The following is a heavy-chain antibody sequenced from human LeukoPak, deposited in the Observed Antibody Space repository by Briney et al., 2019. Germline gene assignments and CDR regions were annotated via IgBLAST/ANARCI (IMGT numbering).Heavy chain of an antibody. Sequence: GGSLRLSCAASGFTFSSYGMHWVRQAPGKGLEWVAFIRYDGSNKYYADSVKGRFTISRDNSKNTLYLQMNSLRAEDTAVYYCARGTVTTLPPFDYWGQGTLVTVSS. CDR2: IRYDGSNK. J-gene: IGHJ4*02. CDR1: GFTFSSYG. D-gene: IGHD4-11*01. V-gene: IGHV3-30*02. CDR3: ARGTVTTLPPFDY.